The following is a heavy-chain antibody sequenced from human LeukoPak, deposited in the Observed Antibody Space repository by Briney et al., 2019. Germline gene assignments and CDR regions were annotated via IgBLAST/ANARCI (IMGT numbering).Heavy chain of an antibody. CDR1: GNYW. J-gene: IGHJ4*02. D-gene: IGHD2/OR15-2a*01. V-gene: IGHV3-74*01. Sequence: GGSLRLSCAASGNYWMHWVRQAPGRGLVWVSHINSDGSWTSYADSVKGRFTISKDNAKNTVYLQMNSLRAEDTAVYYCVSFYETYWGRGTQVTVSS. CDR3: VSFYETY. CDR2: INSDGSWT.